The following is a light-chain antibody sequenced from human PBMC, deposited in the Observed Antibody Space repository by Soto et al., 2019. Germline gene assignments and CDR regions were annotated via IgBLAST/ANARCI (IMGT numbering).Light chain of an antibody. V-gene: IGKV3D-15*01. CDR2: DAF. J-gene: IGKJ5*01. CDR1: QSVSSIY. CDR3: QQYKNWPPIT. Sequence: EIVLTQSPGTLSLSPGERATLSCRASQSVSSIYLAWYQQKPGQAPRLLIYDAFIRATGIPARFSGSESGTEFTLTISGLQSEDFAVYYCQQYKNWPPITFGQGTRLEIK.